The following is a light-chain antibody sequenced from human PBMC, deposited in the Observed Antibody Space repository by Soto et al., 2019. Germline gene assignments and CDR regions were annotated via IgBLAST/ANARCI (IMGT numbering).Light chain of an antibody. CDR3: QQYGTSPLP. CDR2: GAS. Sequence: EIVLTQSPGTLSLSPGERATLSCRASQSVSSIYFAWYQQKSGHAPRLLIYGASTRATGISDRFSGSGSGTEFTLTISRLEPDDFAVYYCQQYGTSPLPFGGGTKVEIK. J-gene: IGKJ4*01. V-gene: IGKV3-20*01. CDR1: QSVSSIY.